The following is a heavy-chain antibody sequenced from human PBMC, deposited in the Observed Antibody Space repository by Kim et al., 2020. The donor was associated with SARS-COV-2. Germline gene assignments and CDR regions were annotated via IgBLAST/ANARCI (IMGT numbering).Heavy chain of an antibody. CDR1: GGSISSYY. CDR2: IYYSGST. Sequence: SETLSLTCTVSGGSISSYYWSWIRQPPGKGLEWIGYIYYSGSTNYNPSLKSRVTISVDTSKNQFSLKLSSVTAADTAVYYCARDHATHYYYDSSGRGNYYYGMDVWGQGTTVTVSS. J-gene: IGHJ6*02. CDR3: ARDHATHYYYDSSGRGNYYYGMDV. D-gene: IGHD3-22*01. V-gene: IGHV4-59*13.